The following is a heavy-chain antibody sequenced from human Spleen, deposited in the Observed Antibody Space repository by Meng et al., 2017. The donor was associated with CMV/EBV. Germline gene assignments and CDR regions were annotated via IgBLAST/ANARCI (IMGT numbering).Heavy chain of an antibody. D-gene: IGHD6-13*01. CDR2: TRNKANSYTT. Sequence: GESLKISCAASGFTFSDYYMDWVRQAPEKGLEWVGRTRNKANSYTTEYAASVKGRFTISRDDSKNSLYLQMNSLRAEDTAVYYCAKDYSSRGYFDYWGQGTLVTVSS. V-gene: IGHV3-72*01. CDR1: GFTFSDYY. J-gene: IGHJ4*02. CDR3: AKDYSSRGYFDY.